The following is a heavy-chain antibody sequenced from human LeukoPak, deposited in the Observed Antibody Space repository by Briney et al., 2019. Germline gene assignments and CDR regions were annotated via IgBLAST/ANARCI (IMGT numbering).Heavy chain of an antibody. Sequence: PSETLSLTCTVSGGSISSYYWTWIRQPAGKGLERLGRMYASGDFNYNPFLKSRVTMSVDTSKNQFSLNLSSVIAADTAAYYCARGWAPRGQKSCFDYWGRGTLVTVSS. V-gene: IGHV4-4*07. CDR2: MYASGDF. D-gene: IGHD1-26*01. J-gene: IGHJ4*02. CDR3: ARGWAPRGQKSCFDY. CDR1: GGSISSYY.